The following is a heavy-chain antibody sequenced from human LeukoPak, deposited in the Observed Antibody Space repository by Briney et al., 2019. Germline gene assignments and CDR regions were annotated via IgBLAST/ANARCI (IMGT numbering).Heavy chain of an antibody. V-gene: IGHV3-7*01. CDR2: IKQDGREK. CDR1: RFTFSSYW. J-gene: IGHJ4*02. D-gene: IGHD3-3*01. Sequence: PGGSLRHSCAASRFTFSSYWMSWVRQAPGKGLEWVANIKQDGREKYYVDSVKGQFTISRDNAKNSLYLQMNSLRAEDTAVYYCARDEYYDFWSGYYGFDYWGQGTLVTVSS. CDR3: ARDEYYDFWSGYYGFDY.